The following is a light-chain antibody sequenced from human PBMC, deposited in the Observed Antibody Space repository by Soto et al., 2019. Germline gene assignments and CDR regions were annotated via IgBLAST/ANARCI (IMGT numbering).Light chain of an antibody. Sequence: EIVLTQSPGTLSLSPGERATLSCRASQSFSSSYLAWYQQKPGQAPRLLIYETSSRATGIPDRFSGSGSGTDFTLTISSLQPEDFATYYCQQSYSTWWTFGQGTKV. J-gene: IGKJ1*01. CDR2: ETS. CDR1: QSFSSSY. CDR3: QQSYSTWWT. V-gene: IGKV3D-20*02.